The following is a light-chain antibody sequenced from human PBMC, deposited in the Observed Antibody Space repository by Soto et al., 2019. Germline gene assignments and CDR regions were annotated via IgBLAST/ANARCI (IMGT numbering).Light chain of an antibody. CDR1: SSDVGGQNY. V-gene: IGLV2-8*01. CDR3: SSHAGTNNYV. CDR2: AVT. J-gene: IGLJ1*01. Sequence: QSALTQPPSASGSPGQSVAISCTGTSSDVGGQNYVSWYQQHPGKAPKLIIYAVTERPSGVPDRFSGSKSGNTASLTVSGLQTEDEADYYCSSHAGTNNYVFGTGTKLTVL.